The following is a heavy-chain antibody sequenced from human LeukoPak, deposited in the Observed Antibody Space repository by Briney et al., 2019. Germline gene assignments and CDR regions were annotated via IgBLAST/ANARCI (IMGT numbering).Heavy chain of an antibody. Sequence: GGSLRLSCAASGFTFSSYSMNWVRQAPGKGLEWVAYISSSSSTIYYADSVKGRFTISRDNAKNSLYLQMNSLRAEDTAVYYCAEGPYYDILTGYSSDAFHIWGQGIVVTVSS. CDR1: GFTFSSYS. CDR3: AEGPYYDILTGYSSDAFHI. D-gene: IGHD3-9*01. CDR2: ISSSSSTI. J-gene: IGHJ3*02. V-gene: IGHV3-48*01.